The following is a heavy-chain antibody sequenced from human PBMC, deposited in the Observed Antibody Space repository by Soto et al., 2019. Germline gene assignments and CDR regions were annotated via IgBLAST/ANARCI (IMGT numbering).Heavy chain of an antibody. CDR3: ARVPRGVDYGMDV. V-gene: IGHV1-2*04. J-gene: IGHJ6*02. CDR2: INPNSGTT. D-gene: IGHD3-10*01. CDR1: GYTFTDYY. Sequence: QVQLVQSGAEVKKPGASVKVSCKASGYTFTDYYMHWVRQAPGQRLEWMGWINPNSGTTNYAQKFQGWVTMTRDTSITTVYMEVSRLRSDDTAVYYCARVPRGVDYGMDVWGQGTTVTVS.